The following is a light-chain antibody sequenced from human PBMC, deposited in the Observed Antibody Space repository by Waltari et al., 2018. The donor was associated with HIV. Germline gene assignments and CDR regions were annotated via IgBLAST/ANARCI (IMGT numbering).Light chain of an antibody. V-gene: IGKV3-20*01. CDR1: QSVSRNH. CDR2: GAS. CDR3: QQYGNSPIT. Sequence: EIVLTQSPGTLSLSPGERATLSCRASQSVSRNHLAWYQQKPGQAPRVLIYGASSRATGTPDRFSGTGSGPDYTLSISRLEPEDFAVYHCQQYGNSPITFGQGTRLEIK. J-gene: IGKJ5*01.